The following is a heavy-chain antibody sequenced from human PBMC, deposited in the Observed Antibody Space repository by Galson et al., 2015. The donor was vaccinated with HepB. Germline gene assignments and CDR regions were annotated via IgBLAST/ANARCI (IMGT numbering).Heavy chain of an antibody. J-gene: IGHJ6*02. D-gene: IGHD3-10*02. CDR3: SFHGVRALYTPDYNYYGMDV. CDR1: GFTFSNAW. V-gene: IGHV3-15*01. Sequence: SLRLSCATSGFTFSNAWVSWVRQAPGKGLEWVGRIKSKTDGGTTDYAAHVEGRFTISRDDSISTLYLQMDSLKTEDTAVYYCSFHGVRALYTPDYNYYGMDVWGQGTTVTVSS. CDR2: IKSKTDGGTT.